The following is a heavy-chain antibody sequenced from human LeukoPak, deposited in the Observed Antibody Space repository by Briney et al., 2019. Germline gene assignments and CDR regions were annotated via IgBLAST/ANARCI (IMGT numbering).Heavy chain of an antibody. Sequence: GGSLRLSCAASGFTFSSYGMHWVRQAPGKGLEWVAVISYDGSNKYYADSVKGRFTISRDNSKNTLYLQMNSLRAEDTAVYYCARDFMVRGVNCWFDPWGQGTLVTVSS. J-gene: IGHJ5*02. CDR1: GFTFSSYG. D-gene: IGHD3-10*01. CDR2: ISYDGSNK. V-gene: IGHV3-30*03. CDR3: ARDFMVRGVNCWFDP.